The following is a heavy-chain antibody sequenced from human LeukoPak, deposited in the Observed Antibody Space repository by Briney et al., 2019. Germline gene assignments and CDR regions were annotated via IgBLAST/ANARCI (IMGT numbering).Heavy chain of an antibody. D-gene: IGHD3-9*01. V-gene: IGHV4-4*09. Sequence: PSETLSLTCTVSGGSISSYYWSWIRQPPGKGLEWIGYIYTSGSTNYNPSLKSRVTISVDTSKNQFSLKLSSVTAADTAVYYCARHLTGYSDFDYWGQGTLVTVSS. J-gene: IGHJ4*02. CDR2: IYTSGST. CDR3: ARHLTGYSDFDY. CDR1: GGSISSYY.